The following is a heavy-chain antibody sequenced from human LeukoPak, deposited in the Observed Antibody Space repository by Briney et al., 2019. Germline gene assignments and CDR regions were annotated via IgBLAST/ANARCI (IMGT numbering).Heavy chain of an antibody. CDR2: IYYSGST. CDR1: GGSISSSSYY. Sequence: SETLSLTCTVSGGSISSSSYYWGWIRQPPGKGLEWIGRIYYSGSTYYNPSLKSRVTISVDTSKNQFSLKLSSVTAADTAVYYCARAYDSRGYYFPGAFDIWGQGTMVTVSS. D-gene: IGHD3-22*01. CDR3: ARAYDSRGYYFPGAFDI. V-gene: IGHV4-39*01. J-gene: IGHJ3*02.